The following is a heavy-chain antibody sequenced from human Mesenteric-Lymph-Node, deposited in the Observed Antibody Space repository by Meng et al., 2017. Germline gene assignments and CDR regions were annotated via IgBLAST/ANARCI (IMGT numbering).Heavy chain of an antibody. CDR1: GGSFSGYY. J-gene: IGHJ4*02. Sequence: SQTLSLTCAVYGGSFSGYYWSWIRQPPVKGLEWIGEINHSGSTNYNPSLKTRVTISVDPSKNQFSLKVNSVTAADTAVYFCARDRLSYFDKWGQGRLVTVSS. CDR2: INHSGST. V-gene: IGHV4-34*01. CDR3: ARDRLSYFDK. D-gene: IGHD3-16*01.